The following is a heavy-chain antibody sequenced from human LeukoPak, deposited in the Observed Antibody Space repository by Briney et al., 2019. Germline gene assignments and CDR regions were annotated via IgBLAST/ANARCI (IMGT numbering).Heavy chain of an antibody. V-gene: IGHV1-18*01. Sequence: GASVKVSCKASGYTFTNYGISWVRQAPGQGLEWMGWISAYTGNTNYAQNFQGRVTMTTDTSTSTAFMGLRSLRSDDTAVYYCARSGVGYFYDNTGYYPLDYWGQGTLVTVSS. CDR1: GYTFTNYG. CDR3: ARSGVGYFYDNTGYYPLDY. CDR2: ISAYTGNT. J-gene: IGHJ4*02. D-gene: IGHD3-22*01.